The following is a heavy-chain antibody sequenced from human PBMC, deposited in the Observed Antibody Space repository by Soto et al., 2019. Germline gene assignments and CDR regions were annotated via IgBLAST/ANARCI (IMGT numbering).Heavy chain of an antibody. CDR2: IYPGDSDT. V-gene: IGHV5-51*01. D-gene: IGHD2-21*01. CDR3: ARRLASTGYHGMDV. Sequence: PGESLKISCKASVYSFTTYWIGWVRQMPGKGLEWMGKIYPGDSDTRYSPSFQGQVTISVDKSISTAYLQWSSLKASDTAMYYCARRLASTGYHGMDVWGQGTTVTVS. J-gene: IGHJ6*02. CDR1: VYSFTTYW.